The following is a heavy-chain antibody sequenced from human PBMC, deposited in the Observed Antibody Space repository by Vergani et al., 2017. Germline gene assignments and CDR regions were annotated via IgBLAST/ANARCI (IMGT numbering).Heavy chain of an antibody. Sequence: QVQLVQSGAEVKKPGASVKVSCKASGYTFTGYHIHWVRQAPGQGLEWMGWINPNSGGTNYAQKFQGRVTMTRDTSIRTAYMDLSRLRSDDTAVYYCARDRVGFGESPYGVDVWGQGTTVTVSS. D-gene: IGHD3-10*01. V-gene: IGHV1-2*02. J-gene: IGHJ6*02. CDR3: ARDRVGFGESPYGVDV. CDR2: INPNSGGT. CDR1: GYTFTGYH.